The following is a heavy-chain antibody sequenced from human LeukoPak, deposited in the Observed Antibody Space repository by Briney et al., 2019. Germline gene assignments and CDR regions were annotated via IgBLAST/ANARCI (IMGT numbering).Heavy chain of an antibody. CDR2: IHNSEST. CDR3: ARAMIKGEYYFDY. J-gene: IGHJ4*02. D-gene: IGHD3-16*01. CDR1: GGSISTSYYY. V-gene: IGHV4-39*01. Sequence: SEALSLTCTVSGGSISTSYYYWGWIRQPPGKGLEWIGNIHNSESTYYNPSLKSRVTISVDTSKNQFSLKLSSVTAADTAVYYCARAMIKGEYYFDYWGQGTLVTVSS.